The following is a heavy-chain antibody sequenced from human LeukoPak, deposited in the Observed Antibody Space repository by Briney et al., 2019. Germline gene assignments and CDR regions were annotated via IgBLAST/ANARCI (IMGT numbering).Heavy chain of an antibody. CDR3: TRSVSAYCSDGSCYGWIYYFDY. Sequence: GGSLRLSCAASGFTFSNAWMSWVRQAPGKGLEWVGRIKSKTDGGTTDYAAPVKGRFTISRDDSKNTLYLQMNSLKTEDTAVYYCTRSVSAYCSDGSCYGWIYYFDYWGQGTLVTVSS. V-gene: IGHV3-15*01. J-gene: IGHJ4*02. CDR2: IKSKTDGGTT. D-gene: IGHD2-15*01. CDR1: GFTFSNAW.